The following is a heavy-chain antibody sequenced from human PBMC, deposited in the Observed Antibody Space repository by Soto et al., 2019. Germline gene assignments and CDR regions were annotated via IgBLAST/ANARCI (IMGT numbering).Heavy chain of an antibody. V-gene: IGHV1-69*13. CDR1: GGTFSSYA. D-gene: IGHD6-6*01. CDR2: IIPIFGTA. Sequence: EASVKVSCKASGGTFSSYAISWVRQAPGQGLEWMGGIIPIFGTANYAQKFQGRVTITADESTSTAYMELSSLRSEDTAVYYCARDHPIAARLNYYYYGMDVWGQGTTVTVSS. J-gene: IGHJ6*02. CDR3: ARDHPIAARLNYYYYGMDV.